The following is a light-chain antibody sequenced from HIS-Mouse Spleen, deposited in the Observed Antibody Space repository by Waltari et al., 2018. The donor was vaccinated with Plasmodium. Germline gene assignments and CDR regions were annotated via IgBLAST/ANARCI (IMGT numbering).Light chain of an antibody. V-gene: IGLV3-10*01. CDR3: YSTDSSGNHRV. CDR1: ALPKKY. Sequence: SYELTQPPSVSVSPGQTARITCPGDALPKKYSCLYHQKSGQAPVLVIYEDSKRPSGIPERFSGSSSGTMATLTISGAQVEDEADYYCYSTDSSGNHRVFGGGTKLTVL. CDR2: EDS. J-gene: IGLJ3*02.